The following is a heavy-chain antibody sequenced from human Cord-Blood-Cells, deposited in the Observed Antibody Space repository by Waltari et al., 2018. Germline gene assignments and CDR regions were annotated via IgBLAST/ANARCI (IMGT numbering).Heavy chain of an antibody. J-gene: IGHJ4*02. CDR1: GFPFSCYA. Sequence: EVQLLESGGGLVQPGGSLRLSCAASGFPFSCYAMLLVRQSPGMGLEWLSASSGGGGSTYYADSVKGRFTISRDNSKNTLYLQMNSLRAEDTAVYYCAKEEANWVSHLDYWGQGTLVTVSS. V-gene: IGHV3-23*01. D-gene: IGHD7-27*01. CDR3: AKEEANWVSHLDY. CDR2: SSGGGGST.